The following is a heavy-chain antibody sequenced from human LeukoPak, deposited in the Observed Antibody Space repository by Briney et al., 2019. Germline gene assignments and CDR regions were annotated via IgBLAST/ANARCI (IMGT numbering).Heavy chain of an antibody. J-gene: IGHJ4*02. V-gene: IGHV4-34*01. CDR3: ARGPIVPAAISGAYFDY. CDR1: GGSFSGYY. Sequence: PSETLSLTCAVYGGSFSGYYWSWIRQPPGKGLEWIGEINHSGSTNYNPSLKSRVTISVDTSKNQFSLKLSSVTAADTAVYYCARGPIVPAAISGAYFDYWGQGTLVTVSS. D-gene: IGHD2-2*02. CDR2: INHSGST.